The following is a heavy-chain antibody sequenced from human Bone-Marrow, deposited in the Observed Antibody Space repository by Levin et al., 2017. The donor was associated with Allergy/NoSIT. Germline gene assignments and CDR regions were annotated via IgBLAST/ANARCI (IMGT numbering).Heavy chain of an antibody. CDR3: ARFNGYDFDV. CDR1: GGSISGGGYY. J-gene: IGHJ4*02. Sequence: SETLSLTCTVSGGSISGGGYYWSWIRQHPGKGLEWIGYIYYSGNTYYNPSLKSRVIISVVTSKNQLSLKLTSVTVADTTVYYCARFNGYDFDVWGQGTLVTVSS. D-gene: IGHD5-12*01. V-gene: IGHV4-31*03. CDR2: IYYSGNT.